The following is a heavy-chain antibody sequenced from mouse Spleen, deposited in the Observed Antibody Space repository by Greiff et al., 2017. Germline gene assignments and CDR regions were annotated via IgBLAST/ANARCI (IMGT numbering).Heavy chain of an antibody. CDR1: GYAFSSSW. V-gene: IGHV1-82*01. D-gene: IGHD2-13*01. Sequence: QVQLQQSGPELVKPGASVKISCKASGYAFSSSWMNWVKQRPGKGLEWIGRIYPGDGDTNYNGKFKGKATLTADKSSSTAYMQLSSLTSEDSAVYFCARGAYYGDMDYWGQGTSVTVSS. J-gene: IGHJ4*01. CDR2: IYPGDGDT. CDR3: ARGAYYGDMDY.